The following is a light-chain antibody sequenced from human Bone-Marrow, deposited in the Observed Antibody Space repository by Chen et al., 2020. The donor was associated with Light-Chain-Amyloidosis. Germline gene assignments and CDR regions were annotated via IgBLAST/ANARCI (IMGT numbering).Light chain of an antibody. J-gene: IGLJ1*01. CDR2: EVT. V-gene: IGLV2-14*01. CDR1: SSDVGGDNH. Sequence: QSALTQPDSVSGSPGQLITISCTGTSSDVGGDNHVSWYQQHPDKAPKLMIYEVTNRPSWVPDRFSGSKSDNTASLTISGLQTEDEADYFCSSYTITNTLVFGSGTRVTVL. CDR3: SSYTITNTLV.